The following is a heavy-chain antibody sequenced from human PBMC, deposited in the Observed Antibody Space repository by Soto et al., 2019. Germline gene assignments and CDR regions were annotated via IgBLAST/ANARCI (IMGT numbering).Heavy chain of an antibody. CDR1: VCSFSTYP. CDR3: AKCGGLGTPRRGGRCYCPIEY. Sequence: VGSLRLSCATSVCSFSTYPMSCVRQSPGEGLEWVSGISGGVTTTYYADSVKGRFTISRDNSKNTVYLQMNSLRAEDTAVYYCAKCGGLGTPRRGGRCYCPIEYWGQGIPVIVSS. CDR2: ISGGVTTT. D-gene: IGHD2-15*01. V-gene: IGHV3-23*01. J-gene: IGHJ4*02.